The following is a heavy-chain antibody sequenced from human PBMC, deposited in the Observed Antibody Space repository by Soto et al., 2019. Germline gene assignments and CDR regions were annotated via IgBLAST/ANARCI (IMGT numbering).Heavy chain of an antibody. V-gene: IGHV3-23*01. J-gene: IGHJ4*02. Sequence: EVQLLESGGGFVQPGESLRLSCAASGFTFSLSAMSWVRQAPGRGLDWVSSLSGGGSTTDYADSVKGRFTISRDNSKNTMHLQRNRLRAEDTDVYYCAKGPEYDLSTGCDYWGQGALVTVSS. CDR3: AKGPEYDLSTGCDY. CDR1: GFTFSLSA. D-gene: IGHD3-9*01. CDR2: LSGGGSTT.